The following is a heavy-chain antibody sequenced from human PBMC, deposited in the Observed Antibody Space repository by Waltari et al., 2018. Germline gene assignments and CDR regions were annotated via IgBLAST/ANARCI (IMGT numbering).Heavy chain of an antibody. CDR3: AKGSFHDDSPTYYYDSSGYYYDY. Sequence: QVQLVESGGGVVQPGGSLRLSCAASGFTFSSYGMHWVRQAPGKGLEWVAFIRYDGSNKYYADSVKGRFTISRDNSKNTLYLQMNSLRAEDTAVYYCAKGSFHDDSPTYYYDSSGYYYDYWGQGTLVTVSS. CDR1: GFTFSSYG. V-gene: IGHV3-30*02. D-gene: IGHD3-22*01. J-gene: IGHJ4*02. CDR2: IRYDGSNK.